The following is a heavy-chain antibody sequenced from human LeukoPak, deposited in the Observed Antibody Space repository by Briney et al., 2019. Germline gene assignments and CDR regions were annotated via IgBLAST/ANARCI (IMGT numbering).Heavy chain of an antibody. CDR2: IGHSGKSA. V-gene: IGHV3-23*01. CDR3: AEIFEVAGTKSLGY. Sequence: PGGSLRLSCAASGFTLSSYAMTWVRQAPGKGLEWVSSIGHSGKSAYYADSVNGRFSVSRDNPQNTLYLQMTSLRPEDTAVYYCAEIFEVAGTKSLGYWGQGTLVFVSS. D-gene: IGHD6-19*01. CDR1: GFTLSSYA. J-gene: IGHJ4*02.